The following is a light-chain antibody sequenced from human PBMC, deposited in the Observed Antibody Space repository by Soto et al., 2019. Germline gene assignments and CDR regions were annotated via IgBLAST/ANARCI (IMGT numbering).Light chain of an antibody. CDR1: SSDVGNYKY. V-gene: IGLV2-8*01. Sequence: QSALTQSPSASGSPGQSVTISCTGTSSDVGNYKYVSWYQQHPGKAPKLMIYEVSKRPSGVPDRFSGFKSGNTASLTVSGLQAEDEADYYCSSYAGSNNGVFGGGTKLTVL. CDR3: SSYAGSNNGV. J-gene: IGLJ3*02. CDR2: EVS.